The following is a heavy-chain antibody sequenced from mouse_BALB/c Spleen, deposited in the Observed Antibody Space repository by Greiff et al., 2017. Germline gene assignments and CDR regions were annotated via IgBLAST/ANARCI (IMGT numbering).Heavy chain of an antibody. CDR3: ARNQGLDY. V-gene: IGHV5-9-3*01. CDR2: ISSGGSYT. J-gene: IGHJ2*01. CDR1: GFTFSSYA. D-gene: IGHD3-3*01. Sequence: EVKVVESGGGLVKPGGSLKLSCAASGFTFSSYAMSWVRQTPEKRLEWVATISSGGSYTYYPDSVKGRFTISRDNAKNTLYLQMSSLRSEDTAMYYCARNQGLDYWGQGTTLTVSS.